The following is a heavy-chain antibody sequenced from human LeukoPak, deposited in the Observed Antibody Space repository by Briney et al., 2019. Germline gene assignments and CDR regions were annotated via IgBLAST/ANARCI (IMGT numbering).Heavy chain of an antibody. D-gene: IGHD3-22*01. Sequence: GGSLRLSCAASGVTFSSYSMNWVRQAPGKGLEWVSSISSSSSYIYYAHSVKGRFTISRDNAKNSLYLQMNSLRAEDTAVYYCARPGYYDSSGYYYVFDYWGQGTLVTVSS. V-gene: IGHV3-21*01. CDR1: GVTFSSYS. J-gene: IGHJ4*02. CDR3: ARPGYYDSSGYYYVFDY. CDR2: ISSSSSYI.